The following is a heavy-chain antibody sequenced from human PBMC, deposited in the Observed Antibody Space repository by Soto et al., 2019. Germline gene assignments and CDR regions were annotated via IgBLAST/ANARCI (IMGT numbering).Heavy chain of an antibody. D-gene: IGHD3-3*01. V-gene: IGHV4-39*01. Sequence: SETLSLTCTVSCGSISSSSYYWGWIRQPPGKGLEWIGSIYYSGSTYYNPSLKSRVTISVDTSKNQFSLKLSSVTAADTAVYYCARHSLWSGYYIGGQKNWYFDLWGRGTLVTVSS. CDR2: IYYSGST. CDR1: CGSISSSSYY. CDR3: ARHSLWSGYYIGGQKNWYFDL. J-gene: IGHJ2*01.